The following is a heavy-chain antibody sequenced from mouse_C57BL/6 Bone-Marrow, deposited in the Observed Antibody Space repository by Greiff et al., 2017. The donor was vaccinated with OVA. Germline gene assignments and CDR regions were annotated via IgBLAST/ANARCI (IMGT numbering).Heavy chain of an antibody. Sequence: VQGVESGPGLVAPSQSLSITCTVSGFSLTSYGVDWVRQSPGKGLEWLGVIWGVGSTNYNSALKSRLSISKDNSKSQVFLKMNSLQTDDTAMYYCASRYYYGSSWFAYWGQGTLVTVSA. CDR1: GFSLTSYG. D-gene: IGHD1-1*01. J-gene: IGHJ3*01. V-gene: IGHV2-6*01. CDR2: IWGVGST. CDR3: ASRYYYGSSWFAY.